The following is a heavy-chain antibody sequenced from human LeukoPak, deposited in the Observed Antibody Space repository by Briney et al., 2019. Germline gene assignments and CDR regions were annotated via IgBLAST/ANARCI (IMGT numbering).Heavy chain of an antibody. V-gene: IGHV1-18*01. CDR1: GYTFTSYG. Sequence: ASVKVSCKASGYTFTSYGISWVRQAPGQALEWMGWISAYNGNTNYAQKLQGRVTMTTDTSTSTAYMELRSLRSDDTAVYYCAREDGNRNLHAFDIWGQGTMVTVSS. CDR3: AREDGNRNLHAFDI. CDR2: ISAYNGNT. J-gene: IGHJ3*02. D-gene: IGHD1-7*01.